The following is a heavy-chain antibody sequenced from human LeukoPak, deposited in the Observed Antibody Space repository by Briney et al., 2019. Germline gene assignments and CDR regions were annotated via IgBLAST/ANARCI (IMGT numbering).Heavy chain of an antibody. Sequence: SGGSLRLSCAASGFTFSSYSMNWVRQAPGKGLEWGSSISSSSSYIYYVDSVKGRFTISRDNAKNSLYLQMNSLRAEDTAVYYCAKGPTIYGEELDYWGQGTLVTVSS. CDR2: ISSSSSYI. CDR3: AKGPTIYGEELDY. V-gene: IGHV3-21*01. J-gene: IGHJ4*02. CDR1: GFTFSSYS. D-gene: IGHD3-3*01.